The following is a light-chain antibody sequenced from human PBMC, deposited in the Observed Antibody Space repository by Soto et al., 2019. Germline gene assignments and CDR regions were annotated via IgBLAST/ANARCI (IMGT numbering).Light chain of an antibody. J-gene: IGKJ3*01. Sequence: IQMTQSPSSLSVSVGDRVTITCRASQSISNYLNWYHQQPGKAPKLLIYVASSLQSGVPSRFSGSGSGTDFTLTISSLQPEDFGTYYCQQSYSTPITFGPGTKVDFK. CDR3: QQSYSTPIT. CDR1: QSISNY. V-gene: IGKV1-39*01. CDR2: VAS.